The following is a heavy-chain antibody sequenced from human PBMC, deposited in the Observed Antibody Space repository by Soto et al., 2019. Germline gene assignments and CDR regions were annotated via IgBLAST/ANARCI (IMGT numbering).Heavy chain of an antibody. CDR3: ARVSGGYSGYDWAFDF. V-gene: IGHV3-13*01. CDR2: MGTAGDT. Sequence: GGSLRLSCAASGFTFSSYAMHWVRQPTGKGLEWVSGMGTAGDTYYPGSVKGRFTISRENAKNSLYLQMNSLRAGDTSVYYCARVSGGYSGYDWAFDFWGQGTLVTVSS. D-gene: IGHD5-12*01. CDR1: GFTFSSYA. J-gene: IGHJ4*02.